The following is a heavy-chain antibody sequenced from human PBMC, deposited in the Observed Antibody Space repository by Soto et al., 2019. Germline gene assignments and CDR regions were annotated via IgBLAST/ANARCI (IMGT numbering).Heavy chain of an antibody. CDR1: GYTFTSSG. V-gene: IGHV1-18*01. D-gene: IGHD1-26*01. Sequence: ASVKVSCKASGYTFTSSGISWVRQAPGQGLEWMGWISAYNGNTNYAQKLQGRVTMTTDTSTSTAYMELRSLRSDDTAVYYCAREALLRLYYYYGMDVWGQGTTVTVSS. CDR3: AREALLRLYYYYGMDV. J-gene: IGHJ6*02. CDR2: ISAYNGNT.